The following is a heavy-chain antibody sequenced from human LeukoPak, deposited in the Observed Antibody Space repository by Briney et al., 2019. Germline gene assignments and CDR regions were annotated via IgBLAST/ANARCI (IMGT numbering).Heavy chain of an antibody. D-gene: IGHD3-10*01. J-gene: IGHJ4*02. CDR3: ARNPLVRGPFDF. CDR1: GFTFSSYS. Sequence: PGGSLRLSCAASGFTFSSYSMNWVRQAPGKGLEWVAVISYDGSNKYYADSVKGRFTISRDNAKKSLYLQMNSLRAEDTAVYYCARNPLVRGPFDFWGQGTLLTVSS. V-gene: IGHV3-30*03. CDR2: ISYDGSNK.